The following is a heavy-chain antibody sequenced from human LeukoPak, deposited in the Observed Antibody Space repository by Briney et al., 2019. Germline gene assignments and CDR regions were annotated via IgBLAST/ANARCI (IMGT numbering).Heavy chain of an antibody. V-gene: IGHV4-39*01. CDR2: IYYSGST. Sequence: PSETLSLTCTVSGGSISSSSYYWGWIRQPPGKGLEWIGSIYYSGSTYYNPSLKSRVTISVDTSKNQFSLKLSSVTAADTAVYYRARRAYGSGTKRYYYYYMDVWGKGTTVTVSS. CDR3: ARRAYGSGTKRYYYYYMDV. D-gene: IGHD3-10*01. CDR1: GGSISSSSYY. J-gene: IGHJ6*03.